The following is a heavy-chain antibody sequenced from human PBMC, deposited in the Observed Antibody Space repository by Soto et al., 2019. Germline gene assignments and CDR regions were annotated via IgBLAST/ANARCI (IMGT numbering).Heavy chain of an antibody. J-gene: IGHJ3*02. V-gene: IGHV3-64D*08. CDR1: GFTFSSYA. CDR3: VKGGGYCSGGSCFTSRVANAFDI. CDR2: ISSNGGST. D-gene: IGHD2-15*01. Sequence: GGSPRLSCSASGFTFSSYAMHWVRQAPGKGLEYVSAISSNGGSTYYADSVKGRFTISRDNSKNTLYLQMSSLRAEDTAVYYCVKGGGYCSGGSCFTSRVANAFDIWGQGTMVTVSS.